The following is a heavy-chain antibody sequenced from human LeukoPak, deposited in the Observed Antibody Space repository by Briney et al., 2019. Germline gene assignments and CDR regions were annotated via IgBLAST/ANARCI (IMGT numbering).Heavy chain of an antibody. CDR3: ARQFATASADTRGYFDF. CDR2: ITYDGSA. Sequence: SETLSLTCSVSGASISSSNDYWGWIRQAPGKGLEWIGSITYDGSAHYNPSLMSRATILVDTSKIQFSLKLSSVTAADAAMYYCARQFATASADTRGYFDFWGQGTVVTVSS. V-gene: IGHV4-39*01. CDR1: GASISSSNDY. J-gene: IGHJ4*02. D-gene: IGHD2-2*01.